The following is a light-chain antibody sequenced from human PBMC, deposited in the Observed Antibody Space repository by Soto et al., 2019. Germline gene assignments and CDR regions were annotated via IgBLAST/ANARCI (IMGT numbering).Light chain of an antibody. V-gene: IGKV3-15*01. J-gene: IGKJ4*01. Sequence: EIVRTQSQATLSVSPGESATLSCRASQSVNINLAWYQQKPGQAHRLLIYGTSTRATGVPARFSGSGSGTEFTLTISNLQSEDFAVYYCQQYNDWPTLTFGGGTKVEI. CDR3: QQYNDWPTLT. CDR2: GTS. CDR1: QSVNIN.